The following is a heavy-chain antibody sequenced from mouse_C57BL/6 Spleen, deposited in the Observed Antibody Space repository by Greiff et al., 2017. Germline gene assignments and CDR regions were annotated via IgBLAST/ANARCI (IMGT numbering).Heavy chain of an antibody. CDR1: GYAFSSYW. J-gene: IGHJ1*03. D-gene: IGHD4-1*01. Sequence: QVQLKESGAELVKPGASVKISCKASGYAFSSYWMNWVKQRPGKGLEWIGQIYPGDGDTNYNGKFKGKATLTADKSSSTAYMQLSSLTSEDSAVYFCARSGDWDVDWYFDVWGTGTTVTVSS. V-gene: IGHV1-80*01. CDR2: IYPGDGDT. CDR3: ARSGDWDVDWYFDV.